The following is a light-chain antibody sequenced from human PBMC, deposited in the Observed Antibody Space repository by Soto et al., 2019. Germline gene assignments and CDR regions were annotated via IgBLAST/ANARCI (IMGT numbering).Light chain of an antibody. J-gene: IGKJ5*01. CDR1: QSFRGL. CDR3: QQRHMWPIT. Sequence: EIVLTQSPASLCLSPGERATLSCRASQSFRGLLAWYQQKPGQAPRLLIYDAYNRATGIPPRFSGSGSGTDFTLTISSLEPEDSAVYYCQQRHMWPITCGQGTRLEIK. CDR2: DAY. V-gene: IGKV3-11*01.